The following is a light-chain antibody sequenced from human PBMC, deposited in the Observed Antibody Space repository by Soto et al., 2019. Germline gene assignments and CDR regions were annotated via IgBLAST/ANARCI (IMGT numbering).Light chain of an antibody. Sequence: QSALTQPASVSGSPGQSITISCTGTSSDFGGYNYVSWYQQHPGKAPKLMIYDVSNRPSGVSNRFSGSKSGNTASLTIFGLQAEDEADYYCSSYTSSSTLWVFGTGTRSPS. CDR3: SSYTSSSTLWV. CDR2: DVS. J-gene: IGLJ1*01. V-gene: IGLV2-14*01. CDR1: SSDFGGYNY.